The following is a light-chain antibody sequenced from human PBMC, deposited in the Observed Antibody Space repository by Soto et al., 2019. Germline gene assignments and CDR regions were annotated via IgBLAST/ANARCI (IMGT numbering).Light chain of an antibody. CDR2: DAS. CDR3: QQRSNLPWT. Sequence: EIVLTQSPATLSLSPGERATLSCRASQRISGYLAWYQKKPGQDPRILIYDASNRATGIPVRFSGSGSGADYNLTISRLETEDFAVYYCQQRSNLPWTFGQGTKLDIK. J-gene: IGKJ1*01. V-gene: IGKV3-11*01. CDR1: QRISGY.